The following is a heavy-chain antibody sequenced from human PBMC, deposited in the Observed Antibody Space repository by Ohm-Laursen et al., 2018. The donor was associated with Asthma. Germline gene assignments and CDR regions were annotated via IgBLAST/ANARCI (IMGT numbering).Heavy chain of an antibody. Sequence: SLRLSCTASGFTFSSYSMNWVRQAPGKGLEWVSYISSGSSTIYYADSVKGRFTISRDNSKNTLYLQMNSLRAEDTAVYYCAKDGALGIVGAIDYWGQGTLVTVSS. J-gene: IGHJ4*02. V-gene: IGHV3-48*01. CDR3: AKDGALGIVGAIDY. CDR1: GFTFSSYS. CDR2: ISSGSSTI. D-gene: IGHD1-26*01.